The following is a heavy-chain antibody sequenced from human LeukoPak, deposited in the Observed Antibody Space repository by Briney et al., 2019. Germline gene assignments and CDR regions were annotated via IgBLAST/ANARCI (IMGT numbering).Heavy chain of an antibody. Sequence: PGGSLRLSCAASGFTFSSYAMSWVRQAPGKGLEWVSAISGSGGSTYYADSVKGRFTISRDNSKNTLYLQMNSLRAEDTAVYYCAKDELLWFGELYLAWGQGTLVTVSS. CDR3: AKDELLWFGELYLA. V-gene: IGHV3-23*01. J-gene: IGHJ5*02. D-gene: IGHD3-10*01. CDR2: ISGSGGST. CDR1: GFTFSSYA.